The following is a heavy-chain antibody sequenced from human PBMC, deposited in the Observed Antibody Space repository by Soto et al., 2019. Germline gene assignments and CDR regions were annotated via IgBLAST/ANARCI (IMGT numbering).Heavy chain of an antibody. Sequence: QVQLVQSGAEVKKPGSSVKVSCKASGGTFSSYAISWVRQAPGQGLEWMGGIIPIFGTANYAQKFQGRVTITADESTSTAYMELSSLRSEDTAVYYCARNRAWEQLVSGADYFDYWGQGTLVTVSS. J-gene: IGHJ4*02. CDR2: IIPIFGTA. CDR1: GGTFSSYA. D-gene: IGHD6-13*01. CDR3: ARNRAWEQLVSGADYFDY. V-gene: IGHV1-69*01.